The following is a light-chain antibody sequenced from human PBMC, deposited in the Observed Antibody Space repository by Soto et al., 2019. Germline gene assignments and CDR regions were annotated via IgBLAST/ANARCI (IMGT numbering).Light chain of an antibody. J-gene: IGKJ1*01. V-gene: IGKV1-5*01. CDR2: DAS. CDR1: QSVGYW. Sequence: IQMTQSPSTLSASVGDRVTITCRATQSVGYWVAWYQQKPGKAPKFLIYDASTLQRGVSSRFSGSGFGTEFSLTINSLQPDDSGSYYCQYTRTFGQGTKVDIK. CDR3: QYTRT.